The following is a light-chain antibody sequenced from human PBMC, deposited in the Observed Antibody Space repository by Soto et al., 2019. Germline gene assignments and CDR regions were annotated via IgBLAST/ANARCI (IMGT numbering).Light chain of an antibody. CDR2: AAS. V-gene: IGKV1-8*01. CDR1: QGISSY. J-gene: IGKJ4*01. Sequence: AIRMTQSPSSFSASTGDRVTITCRASQGISSYLAWYQQKPGKAPNLLIYAASTLQSGVPSRFSGSGSGTDFTLTISCLQSEDFATYYCQQYYSYPFTFGEGTKVEIK. CDR3: QQYYSYPFT.